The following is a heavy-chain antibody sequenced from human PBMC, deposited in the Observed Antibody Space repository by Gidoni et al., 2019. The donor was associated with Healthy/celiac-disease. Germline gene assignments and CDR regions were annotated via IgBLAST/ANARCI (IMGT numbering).Heavy chain of an antibody. D-gene: IGHD1-1*01. CDR1: GFTFSAYY. Sequence: QVQLVESGGGLVKPGGSLRLSCAASGFTFSAYYMSWIRRAPGKGLEWVSYISSSGSTIYYADSVKGRFTISRDNAKNSLYLQMNSLRAEDTAVYYCARDSDHQNWNDREVYFDPWGQGTLVTVSS. J-gene: IGHJ5*02. V-gene: IGHV3-11*01. CDR2: ISSSGSTI. CDR3: ARDSDHQNWNDREVYFDP.